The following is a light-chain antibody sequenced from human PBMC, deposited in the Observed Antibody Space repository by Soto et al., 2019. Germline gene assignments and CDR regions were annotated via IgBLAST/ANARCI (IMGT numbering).Light chain of an antibody. Sequence: MSQSPSAVSASVGDRVTITCRASQSISVWLAWYQQKAGKAPKLLIYKASSLESGVPSRFSGSGSGTEFTLTISSLQHDDFATYYCQQYNSYWTFGQGTKVDI. CDR3: QQYNSYWT. CDR2: KAS. V-gene: IGKV1-5*03. CDR1: QSISVW. J-gene: IGKJ1*01.